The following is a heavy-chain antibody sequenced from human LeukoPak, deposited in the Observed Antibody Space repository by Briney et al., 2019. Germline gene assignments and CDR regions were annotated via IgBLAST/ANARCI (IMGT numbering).Heavy chain of an antibody. Sequence: PSETLSLTCTVSGGSISSSSYYWGWIRQPPGKGLEWIGSIYYSGGTYYNPSLKSRVTISVDTSKNQFSLKLSSVTAADTAVYYCASLGDLGDYWGQGTLVTVSS. J-gene: IGHJ4*02. CDR2: IYYSGGT. D-gene: IGHD3-10*01. CDR3: ASLGDLGDY. V-gene: IGHV4-39*01. CDR1: GGSISSSSYY.